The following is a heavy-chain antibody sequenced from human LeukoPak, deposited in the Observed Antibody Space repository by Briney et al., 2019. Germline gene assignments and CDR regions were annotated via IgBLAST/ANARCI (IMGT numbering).Heavy chain of an antibody. V-gene: IGHV4-61*02. CDR3: ARGFGVVIMEDAFDI. Sequence: PSQTLSLTCTVSGGSISSGSYYWSWIRQPAGKGLEWIGRIYTSGNTNYKPSLRGRVTISVDTSKNQFSLKLSSVTAADTAVYYCARGFGVVIMEDAFDIWGQGTMVTVSS. CDR1: GGSISSGSYY. CDR2: IYTSGNT. D-gene: IGHD3-3*01. J-gene: IGHJ3*02.